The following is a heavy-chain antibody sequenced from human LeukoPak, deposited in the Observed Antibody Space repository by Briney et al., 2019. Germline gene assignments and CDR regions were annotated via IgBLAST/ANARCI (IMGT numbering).Heavy chain of an antibody. Sequence: PSETLSLTCTVSGGSINSSSYYWGWIRQPPGKGLEWIGNIYYSGSTYYNPSLKSRVTISVDTSKNQFSLSLSSVTAADTAVYYCARQTRSGYCSSTSCYSPTESPDTFDYWGQGTLVTVSS. J-gene: IGHJ4*02. CDR2: IYYSGST. CDR3: ARQTRSGYCSSTSCYSPTESPDTFDY. D-gene: IGHD2-2*01. CDR1: GGSINSSSYY. V-gene: IGHV4-39*01.